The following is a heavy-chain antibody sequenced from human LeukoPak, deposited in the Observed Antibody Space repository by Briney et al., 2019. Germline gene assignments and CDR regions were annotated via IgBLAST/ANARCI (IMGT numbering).Heavy chain of an antibody. Sequence: PGGSLRLSCAASGFTLSNYEMNWVRQGPGKGLEWVSYISGSGRTIYYADSVKGRFTISRDNAKNSLSLQMNSLRAEDMAVYYCARDHPYFYGLDVWGKGTTVTVSS. V-gene: IGHV3-48*03. J-gene: IGHJ6*04. CDR2: ISGSGRTI. CDR3: ARDHPYFYGLDV. CDR1: GFTLSNYE.